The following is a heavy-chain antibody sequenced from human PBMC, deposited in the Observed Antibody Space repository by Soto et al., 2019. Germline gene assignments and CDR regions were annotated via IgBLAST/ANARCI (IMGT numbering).Heavy chain of an antibody. CDR1: GFTFGSYA. CDR2: ISHDGRNK. CDR3: AKATGYDILTGLIGDLDY. V-gene: IGHV3-30*18. J-gene: IGHJ4*02. Sequence: QVQLVQSGGGVVQPGRSLRLSCAASGFTFGSYAMHWVRQAPGKGLEWVAVISHDGRNKDYVDSVKGRFTISSDTSKNTLYLQMNSQRVEDTAVYYCAKATGYDILTGLIGDLDYWGPGTLVTVSS. D-gene: IGHD3-9*01.